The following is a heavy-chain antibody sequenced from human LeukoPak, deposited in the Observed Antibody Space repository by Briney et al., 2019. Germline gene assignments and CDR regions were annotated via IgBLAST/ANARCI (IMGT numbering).Heavy chain of an antibody. CDR1: GHIVSSHTAA. V-gene: IGHV6-1*01. J-gene: IGHJ2*01. Sequence: SHPLTLICAISGHIVSSHTAAWNWIRQSPSRGLERLGRTYYRSKLYNDYAVSVSSRISINLDTSNNQFSLHLNSVTPEDTAVYYCARSGIWGAWYFDVWGRGTLVTVSS. CDR3: ARSGIWGAWYFDV. D-gene: IGHD3-10*01. CDR2: TYYRSKLYN.